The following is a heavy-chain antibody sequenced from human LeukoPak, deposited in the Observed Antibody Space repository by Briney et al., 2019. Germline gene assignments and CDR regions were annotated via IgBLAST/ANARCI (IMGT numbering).Heavy chain of an antibody. CDR2: IIPIFGTA. Sequence: SVKASCKASGGTFSSYATSWVRQAPGQGLEWMGGIIPIFGTANYAQKFQSRVTITADECTSTAYMEPKTLRSGDTAVYCCARGVVGQLWDAYFDYWGQGTLVTVSS. CDR1: GGTFSSYA. V-gene: IGHV1-69*13. CDR3: ARGVVGQLWDAYFDY. J-gene: IGHJ4*02. D-gene: IGHD5-18*01.